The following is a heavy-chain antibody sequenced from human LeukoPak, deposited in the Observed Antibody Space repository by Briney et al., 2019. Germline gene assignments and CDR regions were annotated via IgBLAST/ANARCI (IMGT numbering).Heavy chain of an antibody. Sequence: SETLSLTCAVYGGSFSGYYWSWIRQPPGKGLERIGEINHSGSTNYNPSLKSRVTISVDTSKNQFSLKLSSVTAANTAVYYCARGEYSYGFDYWGQGTLVTVSS. V-gene: IGHV4-34*01. CDR1: GGSFSGYY. CDR2: INHSGST. J-gene: IGHJ4*02. D-gene: IGHD5-18*01. CDR3: ARGEYSYGFDY.